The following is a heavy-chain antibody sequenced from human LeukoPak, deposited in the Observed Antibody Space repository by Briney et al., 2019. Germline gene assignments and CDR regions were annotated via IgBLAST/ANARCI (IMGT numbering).Heavy chain of an antibody. J-gene: IGHJ4*02. CDR2: ISYDGSNK. CDR3: ARDSSPYSSGAGDVDY. D-gene: IGHD6-19*01. V-gene: IGHV3-30*03. Sequence: PGGSLRLSCAASGFTFSSYGMHWVRQAPGKGLEWVAVISYDGSNKYYADSVKGRFTISRDNAKNSLYLQMNSLRAEDTAMYYCARDSSPYSSGAGDVDYWGQGTLVTVSS. CDR1: GFTFSSYG.